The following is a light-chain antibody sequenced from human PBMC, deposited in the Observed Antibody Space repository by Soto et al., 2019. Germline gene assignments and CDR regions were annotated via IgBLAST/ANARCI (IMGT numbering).Light chain of an antibody. CDR2: GAS. CDR1: QSVSSN. V-gene: IGKV3-15*01. CDR3: QQYNNRPLT. Sequence: EIVMTQSTATLSVSPGERATLSCRASQSVSSNLAWYQQKPGQAPRLLIYGASTRATGIPAMFSGSGSGTEFSLTISNLQSEGFAVYYSQQYNNRPLTFGGGTKVEIK. J-gene: IGKJ4*01.